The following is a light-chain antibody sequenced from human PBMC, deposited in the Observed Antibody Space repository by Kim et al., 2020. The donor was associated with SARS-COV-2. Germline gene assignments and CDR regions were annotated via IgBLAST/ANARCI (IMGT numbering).Light chain of an antibody. V-gene: IGKV3-15*01. Sequence: SVSPGERATPSCRASQSISSNLAWYLQKPGQAPSLLVYSASTRATAIPARFSGSGSGTEFTLTISSLQSEDFAVYYCQQYSYWPYTFGQGTKLEI. CDR2: SAS. CDR1: QSISSN. J-gene: IGKJ2*01. CDR3: QQYSYWPYT.